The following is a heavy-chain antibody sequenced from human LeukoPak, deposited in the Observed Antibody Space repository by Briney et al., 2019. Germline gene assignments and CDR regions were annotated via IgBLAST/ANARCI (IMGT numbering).Heavy chain of an antibody. CDR1: GGTLSSYA. Sequence: GASVKVSCKASGGTLSSYAISWVRQAPGQGLEWMGWMNPNSGNTGYAQNFQGRVTMTRNTSISTAYMELSSLRSEDTAVYYCARGGGREGIDYWGQGTLVTVSS. V-gene: IGHV1-8*02. D-gene: IGHD3-16*01. CDR3: ARGGGREGIDY. J-gene: IGHJ4*02. CDR2: MNPNSGNT.